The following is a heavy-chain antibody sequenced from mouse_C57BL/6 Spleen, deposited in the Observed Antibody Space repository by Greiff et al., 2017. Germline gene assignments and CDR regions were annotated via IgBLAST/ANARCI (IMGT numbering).Heavy chain of an antibody. CDR3: TTGGFAY. J-gene: IGHJ3*01. Sequence: EVQLQQSGAELVRPGASVKLSCTASGFDIKDDYMHWVKQRPEQGLEWIGWIDPENGDTEYASKFQGKATITADTSSNTAYLQLSSLTSEDTAVYYCTTGGFAYWGQGTLVTVSA. V-gene: IGHV14-4*01. CDR2: IDPENGDT. CDR1: GFDIKDDY.